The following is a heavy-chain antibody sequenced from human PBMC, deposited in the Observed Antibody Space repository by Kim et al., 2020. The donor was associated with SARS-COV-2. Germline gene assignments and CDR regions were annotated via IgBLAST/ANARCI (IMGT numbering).Heavy chain of an antibody. V-gene: IGHV3-30-3*01. CDR1: GFTFSSYP. D-gene: IGHD6-13*01. CDR3: ARVAAGSYYYGMDV. J-gene: IGHJ6*02. CDR2: ISYDGSNK. Sequence: GGSLRLSCAASGFTFSSYPMHWVRQAPGKGLEWVAVISYDGSNKYYADSVKGRFTISRDNSKNTLYLQMNSLRAEDTAVYYCARVAAGSYYYGMDVWGQGTTVTVSS.